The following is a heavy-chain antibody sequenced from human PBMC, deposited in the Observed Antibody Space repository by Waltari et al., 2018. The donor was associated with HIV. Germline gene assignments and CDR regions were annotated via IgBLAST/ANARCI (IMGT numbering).Heavy chain of an antibody. D-gene: IGHD6-19*01. Sequence: QVQLRESGPRLVEPSQTLSLVCHVTNGYIRRARYHWSLIRPPPGSGLARTRRVYSSGSATYNPSCQSRIAMVVDTSRNLISLEVFSVTAADTAVYYCARERAFGPEYGSGWSRDWSRGGWFDPWGQGTLVVVSS. CDR2: VYSSGSA. J-gene: IGHJ5*02. CDR3: ARERAFGPEYGSGWSRDWSRGGWFDP. CDR1: NGYIRRARYH. V-gene: IGHV4-61*02.